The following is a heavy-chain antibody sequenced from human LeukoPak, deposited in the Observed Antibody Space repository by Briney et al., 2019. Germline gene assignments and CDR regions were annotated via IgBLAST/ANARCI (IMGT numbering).Heavy chain of an antibody. Sequence: ASVKVSCKASGYTFTGYYMHWVRQAPGQGLEWMGWINPNSGGTNYAQKFQGRVTMTGDTSISTAYMELSRLRSDDTAVYYCARAPDYYDSSWGIDYWGQGTLVTVSS. V-gene: IGHV1-2*02. CDR3: ARAPDYYDSSWGIDY. CDR2: INPNSGGT. CDR1: GYTFTGYY. J-gene: IGHJ4*02. D-gene: IGHD3-22*01.